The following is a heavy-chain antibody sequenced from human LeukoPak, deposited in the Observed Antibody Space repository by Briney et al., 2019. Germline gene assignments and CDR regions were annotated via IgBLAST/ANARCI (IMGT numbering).Heavy chain of an antibody. J-gene: IGHJ5*01. Sequence: GGSLRLSCSASGFTFSTYTMYCVRQAPGKGLEYVSGMTGDGGSIEYADSVKGRFTISRENSKNTVYLQMSSLRTEDTAVYYCARRSGSFDSWGQGTLVTVSS. CDR1: GFTFSTYT. V-gene: IGHV3-64D*09. D-gene: IGHD1-26*01. CDR3: ARRSGSFDS. CDR2: MTGDGGSI.